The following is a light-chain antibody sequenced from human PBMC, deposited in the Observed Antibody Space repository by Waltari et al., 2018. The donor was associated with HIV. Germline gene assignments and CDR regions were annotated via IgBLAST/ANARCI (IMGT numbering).Light chain of an antibody. V-gene: IGLV3-10*01. Sequence: SSELTQPPSVSVSPGQAARITCSGDALPNKYAYWYQQKSGQAPVLVIYEDSERPSGIPERFSGSSSGTMATLTISGAQVEDEADYYCYSTDSSGYPLFGGGTKLTVL. CDR1: ALPNKY. CDR2: EDS. J-gene: IGLJ2*01. CDR3: YSTDSSGYPL.